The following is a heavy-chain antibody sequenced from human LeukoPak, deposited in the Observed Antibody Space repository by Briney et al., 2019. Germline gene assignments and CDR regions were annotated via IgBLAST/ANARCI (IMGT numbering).Heavy chain of an antibody. CDR2: INAGNGNT. CDR3: ARAQAVTSIPDY. CDR1: GYTFPSYA. J-gene: IGHJ4*02. D-gene: IGHD6-19*01. Sequence: GASVKVSCKASGYTFPSYAMHWVRQAPGQRLEWMGWINAGNGNTKYSQKFQGRVTITRDTSASTAYMELSSLRSEDTAVYYCARAQAVTSIPDYWGQGTLVTVSS. V-gene: IGHV1-3*01.